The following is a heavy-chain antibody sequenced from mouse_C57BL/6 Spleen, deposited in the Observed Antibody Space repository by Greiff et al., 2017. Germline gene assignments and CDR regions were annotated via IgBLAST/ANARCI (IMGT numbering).Heavy chain of an antibody. Sequence: QVQLQQSGPELVKPGASVKLSCKASGYTFTSYDINWVKQRPGQGLEWIGWIYPRDGSTKYNEKFKGKATLTVDTSSSTAYMELHRLTSEDSAVYFCARGGRTGTKWYFDVWGTGTTVTVSS. CDR1: GYTFTSYD. CDR3: ARGGRTGTKWYFDV. V-gene: IGHV1-85*01. CDR2: IYPRDGST. D-gene: IGHD4-1*01. J-gene: IGHJ1*03.